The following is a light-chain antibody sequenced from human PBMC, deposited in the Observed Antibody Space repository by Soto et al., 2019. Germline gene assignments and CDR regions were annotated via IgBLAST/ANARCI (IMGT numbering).Light chain of an antibody. CDR2: GAS. V-gene: IGKV3-20*01. Sequence: EIVLTHSPGTLSLSPCERAALSSRASQSVSNNYLAWYQQKPGQAPRLLIYGASNRATGIPDRFSGSGSGTDFTLIISRLEPEDFAVYYCQQYGNSPWTFGQGTKVDNK. CDR3: QQYGNSPWT. CDR1: QSVSNNY. J-gene: IGKJ1*01.